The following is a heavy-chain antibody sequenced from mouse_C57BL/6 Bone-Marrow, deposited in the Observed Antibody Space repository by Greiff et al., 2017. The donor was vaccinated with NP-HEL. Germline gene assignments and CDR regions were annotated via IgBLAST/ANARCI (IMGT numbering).Heavy chain of an antibody. D-gene: IGHD2-3*01. Sequence: EVKLMESGGGLVKPGGSLKLSCAASGFTFSDYGMHWVRQAPEKGLEWVAYISSGSSTIYYADTVKGRFTISRDNAKNTLFLQMTSLRSEDTAMYYCARRRWLPFYYAMDYWGQGTSVTVSS. J-gene: IGHJ4*01. V-gene: IGHV5-17*01. CDR2: ISSGSSTI. CDR1: GFTFSDYG. CDR3: ARRRWLPFYYAMDY.